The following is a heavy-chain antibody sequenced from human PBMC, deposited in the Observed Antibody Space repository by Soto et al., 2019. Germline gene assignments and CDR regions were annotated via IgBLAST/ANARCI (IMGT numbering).Heavy chain of an antibody. J-gene: IGHJ6*02. CDR2: ISSYNGNT. CDR3: AYSSGWYYYYGMDV. Sequence: GASVKVSCKASGYTFITYGISWVRQAPGQGLEWMGWISSYNGNTNYAQKLQGRVTMTTDTSTTTAYMELRSLRSDDTAVYYCAYSSGWYYYYGMDVWGQGTTVTVSS. V-gene: IGHV1-18*01. D-gene: IGHD6-19*01. CDR1: GYTFITYG.